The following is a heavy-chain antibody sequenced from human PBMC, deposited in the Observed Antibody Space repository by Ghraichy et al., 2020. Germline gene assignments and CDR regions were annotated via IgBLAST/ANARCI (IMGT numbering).Heavy chain of an antibody. V-gene: IGHV4-31*03. CDR1: GGSVNSADYY. Sequence: SETLSLTCTVSGGSVNSADYYWSWIRQHPGKGLEWIGNIYYSGSNYYNPSLRSRFLISLDTSKNQFSLKLSSVTAADTAIYYCGRVGITISGGPNYWFDPWGQGTLVTVSS. D-gene: IGHD3-3*01. CDR2: IYYSGSN. CDR3: GRVGITISGGPNYWFDP. J-gene: IGHJ5*02.